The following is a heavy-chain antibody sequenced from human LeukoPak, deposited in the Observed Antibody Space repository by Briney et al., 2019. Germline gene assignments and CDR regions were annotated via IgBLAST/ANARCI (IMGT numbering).Heavy chain of an antibody. CDR3: TRHVEAVAGTSIYYYYYMDV. V-gene: IGHV3-73*01. J-gene: IGHJ6*03. D-gene: IGHD6-19*01. CDR2: IRSKANSYAT. CDR1: GFNLSGSV. Sequence: PGGSLRLSCVVSGFNLSGSVMHWVRQASGKGLEWVGRIRSKANSYATAYGASVKGRFTISRDDSKNTAYLQMNSLKTEDTAVYYCTRHVEAVAGTSIYYYYYMDVWGKGTTVTISS.